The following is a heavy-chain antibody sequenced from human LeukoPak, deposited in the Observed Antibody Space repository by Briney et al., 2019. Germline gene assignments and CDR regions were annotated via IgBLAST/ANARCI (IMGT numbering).Heavy chain of an antibody. CDR3: ARGRRVSGVRRISWARRENYYYYYIDA. CDR2: INNTGNT. D-gene: IGHD3-10*01. V-gene: IGHV4-34*01. CDR1: GDSFSRNF. J-gene: IGHJ6*03. Sequence: SETLSLTCAVYGDSFSRNFWRWIRQSPGKGLDWSGEINNTGNTTLNPSLRGRVSISVDTANNQFSLRLASVTGADRGLYFCARGRRVSGVRRISWARRENYYYYYIDAWGKGTTVIVSS.